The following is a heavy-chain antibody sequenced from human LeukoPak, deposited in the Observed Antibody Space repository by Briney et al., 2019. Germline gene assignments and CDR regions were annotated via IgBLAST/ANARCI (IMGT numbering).Heavy chain of an antibody. Sequence: GGSLRLSCAASGLTFSSYAMSWVRQAPGKGLEWLAVISFDGSVKYYADSVKGRFTISRDNSRNTLDLQMNSLRAEDTAVYYCAKDNYGSGSYLLYFDSWGQGTLVTVSS. CDR3: AKDNYGSGSYLLYFDS. J-gene: IGHJ4*02. CDR2: ISFDGSVK. V-gene: IGHV3-30-3*02. CDR1: GLTFSSYA. D-gene: IGHD3-10*01.